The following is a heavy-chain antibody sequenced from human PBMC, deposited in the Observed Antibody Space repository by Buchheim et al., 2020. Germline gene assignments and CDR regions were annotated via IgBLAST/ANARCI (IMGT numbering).Heavy chain of an antibody. J-gene: IGHJ6*03. CDR2: IRSKAFGGTT. D-gene: IGHD5-24*01. CDR3: SRVDRIPGNYIGDYFFMDV. Sequence: EVRLVESGGGLVQPGRSLRLSCSASGFTFSEHAVSWVRQAPGKGLEWVGFIRSKAFGGTTEYAASVKGRFIISRDGSKSIAYLQINGLKTEDTAVYYCSRVDRIPGNYIGDYFFMDVWGKGTT. V-gene: IGHV3-49*04. CDR1: GFTFSEHA.